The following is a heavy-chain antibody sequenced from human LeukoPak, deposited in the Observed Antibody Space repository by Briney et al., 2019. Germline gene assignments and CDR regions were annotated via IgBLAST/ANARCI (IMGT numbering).Heavy chain of an antibody. D-gene: IGHD3-3*01. J-gene: IGHJ6*03. V-gene: IGHV4-59*01. CDR3: ARETWSRSYYYMDV. Sequence: PSETLSLTCTVSGGSISSYYWSWFRQSPAKGLEWIGYVYYSGSTKYNPSPKSRVTISVDTSKNQFSLNLSSVTAADTAVYYCARETWSRSYYYMDVWGKGTTVTVSS. CDR2: VYYSGST. CDR1: GGSISSYY.